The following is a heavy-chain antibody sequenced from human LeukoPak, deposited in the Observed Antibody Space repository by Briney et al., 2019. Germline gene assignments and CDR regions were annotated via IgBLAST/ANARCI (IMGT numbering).Heavy chain of an antibody. V-gene: IGHV1-46*01. CDR2: INPSGGST. CDR1: GYTFTSYY. D-gene: IGHD3-16*02. J-gene: IGHJ3*02. Sequence: ASVKVSCKASGYTFTSYYMHWVRQGPGQGLEWMGIINPSGGSTSYAQKFQGRVTMTRDTSTSTVYMELSSLRSEDTAVYYCAIDQRVNYDYVWGIYRHHTLDIWGQGTMVTVSS. CDR3: AIDQRVNYDYVWGIYRHHTLDI.